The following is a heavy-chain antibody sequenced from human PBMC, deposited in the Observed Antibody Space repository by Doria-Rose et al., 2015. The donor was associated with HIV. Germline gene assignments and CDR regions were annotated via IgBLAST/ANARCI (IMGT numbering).Heavy chain of an antibody. V-gene: IGHV1-69*02. J-gene: IGHJ4*02. CDR2: IIPVLGIR. D-gene: IGHD3-3*01. CDR1: GGTFSRYP. CDR3: ATTWSGYYLDY. Sequence: KASGGTFSRYPISWVRQAPGQGLEWMGRIIPVLGIRNYAQKFQGRVTITADESTSTAYIGLSNLRSEDTVVYYCATTWSGYYLDYWGQGTLVTVSS.